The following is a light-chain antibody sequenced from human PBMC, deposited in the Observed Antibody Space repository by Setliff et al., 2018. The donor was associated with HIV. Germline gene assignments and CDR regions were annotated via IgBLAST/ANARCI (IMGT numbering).Light chain of an antibody. CDR2: DVN. CDR3: CSYAVTGTYV. CDR1: SSDVGYYDF. V-gene: IGLV2-11*01. Sequence: QSVLNQPRSVSGSPGQSVTISCSGTSSDVGYYDFVSWYQHHPLKAPKLIIFDVNKRPSGVPARFSGSKSGSAASLTISGLQIEDEADYYCCSYAVTGTYVFGSGTKVTVL. J-gene: IGLJ1*01.